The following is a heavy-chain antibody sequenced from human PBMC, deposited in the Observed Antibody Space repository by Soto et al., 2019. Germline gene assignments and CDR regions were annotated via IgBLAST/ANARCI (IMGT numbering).Heavy chain of an antibody. Sequence: PGGSLRLSCAASGFSFSNYGMIWVRQAPGKGLEWVSFITSESSYIYYEDSLRGRFTITRDNAKNSLYLQMNSLRVDDTAVYYCARVDGLTYTNDYWGQGTLVPVYS. CDR2: ITSESSYI. CDR3: ARVDGLTYTNDY. J-gene: IGHJ4*02. V-gene: IGHV3-21*01. CDR1: GFSFSNYG. D-gene: IGHD2-2*03.